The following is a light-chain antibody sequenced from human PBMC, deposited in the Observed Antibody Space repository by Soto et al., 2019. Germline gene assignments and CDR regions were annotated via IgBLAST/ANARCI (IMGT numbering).Light chain of an antibody. V-gene: IGKV3-11*01. CDR2: DAS. CDR3: FQRSNWPPIT. Sequence: EGGLTQSPATLSLSPGERATLSCRASQTISSYLAWYQQKPGQAPRLLIYDASHRAAGVPARFSGSGSGTDFTLTISSLEPEDFAVYYCFQRSNWPPITLGQGTRLEIK. J-gene: IGKJ5*01. CDR1: QTISSY.